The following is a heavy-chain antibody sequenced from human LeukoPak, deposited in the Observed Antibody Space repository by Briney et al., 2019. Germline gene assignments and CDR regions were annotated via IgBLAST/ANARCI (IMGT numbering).Heavy chain of an antibody. Sequence: SQTLSLTCAVSGGSISSGYYWGWIRQPPGKGLEWIGSIFHSGYTYYNPSLKSRVTISVDTSKNQFSLKLSSVTAADTAVYYCARISVFDTNWFDPWGQGTLVTVSS. J-gene: IGHJ5*02. V-gene: IGHV4-38-2*01. CDR1: GGSISSGYY. CDR3: ARISVFDTNWFDP. D-gene: IGHD2-8*01. CDR2: IFHSGYT.